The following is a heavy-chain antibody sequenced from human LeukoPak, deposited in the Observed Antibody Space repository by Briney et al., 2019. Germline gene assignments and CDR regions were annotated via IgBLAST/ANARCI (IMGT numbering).Heavy chain of an antibody. D-gene: IGHD2-2*01. V-gene: IGHV3-23*01. CDR3: AKDVTYCSSTSCYYFDY. Sequence: TGGSLRLSCAASGFTFSSYAMSRVRQAPGKGLEWVSTISGSGGSTYYADSVKGRFTISRDNSKNTLYLQMNSLRAEDTAVYYCAKDVTYCSSTSCYYFDYWGQGTLVTVSS. J-gene: IGHJ4*02. CDR1: GFTFSSYA. CDR2: ISGSGGST.